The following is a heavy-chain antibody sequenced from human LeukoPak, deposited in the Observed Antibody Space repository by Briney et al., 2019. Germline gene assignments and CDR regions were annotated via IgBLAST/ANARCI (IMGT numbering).Heavy chain of an antibody. Sequence: PSETLSLTCTVSGGSISGYYWSWIRQAPGKGLEWIGYVHYNGSPNYNASLKSRVTISVDASKNQFSLKLSSVTAADTAVYYCARLRLQHNPKYYFDYWGQGTLVTVSS. V-gene: IGHV4-59*12. J-gene: IGHJ4*02. CDR3: ARLRLQHNPKYYFDY. D-gene: IGHD5-24*01. CDR2: VHYNGSP. CDR1: GGSISGYY.